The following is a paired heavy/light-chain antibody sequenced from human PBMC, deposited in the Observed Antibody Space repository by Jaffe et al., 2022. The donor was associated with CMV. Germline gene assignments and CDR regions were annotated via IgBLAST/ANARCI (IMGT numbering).Light chain of an antibody. Sequence: SSELTQDPAVSVALGQTVRITCQGDSLRSYYASWYQQKPGQAPVLVIYGKNNRPSGIPDRFSGSSSGNTASLTITGAQAEDEADYYCNSRDSSGNPPNWVFGGGTKLTVL. J-gene: IGLJ3*02. CDR2: GKN. CDR3: NSRDSSGNPPNWV. V-gene: IGLV3-19*01. CDR1: SLRSYY.
Heavy chain of an antibody. CDR3: ARDGILLNPYYYYYMDV. V-gene: IGHV1-3*01. CDR1: GYTFTSYA. CDR2: INAGNGNT. J-gene: IGHJ6*03. Sequence: QVQLVQSGAEVKKPGASVKVSCKASGYTFTSYAMHWVRQAPGQRLEWMGWINAGNGNTKYSQKFQGRVTITRDTSASTAYMELSSLRSEDTAVYYCARDGILLNPYYYYYMDVWGKGTTVTVSS. D-gene: IGHD2-15*01.